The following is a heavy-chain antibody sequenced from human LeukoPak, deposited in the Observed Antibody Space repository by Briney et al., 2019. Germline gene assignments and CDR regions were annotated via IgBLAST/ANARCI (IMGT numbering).Heavy chain of an antibody. V-gene: IGHV1-69*04. CDR1: GGTVSSYA. J-gene: IGHJ6*02. D-gene: IGHD4-11*01. Sequence: GASVKVSCKASGGTVSSYAISWVRPAPGQGLEWMGRIIPIFGIANYAQKFQGRVTITADKSTSTAYMELSSLRSEDTAVYYCARVPPARNDYTNYVDYYGMDVWGQGTTVTVSS. CDR3: ARVPPARNDYTNYVDYYGMDV. CDR2: IIPIFGIA.